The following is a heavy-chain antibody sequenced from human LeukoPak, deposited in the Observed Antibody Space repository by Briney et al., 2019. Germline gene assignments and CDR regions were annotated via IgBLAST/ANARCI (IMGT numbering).Heavy chain of an antibody. Sequence: PSETLSLTCTVSGGSISSYYWSWIRQPAGKGLEWIGRIYISGSTNYNPSLKSRVTMSIDTSKNQFSLKLSSVTAADTAVYYCAKSNGYGLIDIWGQGTMVTVPS. CDR1: GGSISSYY. D-gene: IGHD3-22*01. J-gene: IGHJ3*02. CDR3: AKSNGYGLIDI. V-gene: IGHV4-4*07. CDR2: IYISGST.